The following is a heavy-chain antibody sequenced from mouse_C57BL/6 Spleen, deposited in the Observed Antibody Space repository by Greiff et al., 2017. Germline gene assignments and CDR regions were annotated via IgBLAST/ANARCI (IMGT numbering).Heavy chain of an antibody. CDR2: IHPYSGST. Sequence: VQLQQPGAELVKPGASVKLSCKASGYTFTSYWMHWVKQRPGQGLEWIGMIHPYSGSTNYNEKFKSKATLTVDKSSSTAYMQLSSLTSEDSAVYYCAREYYYGSSSFVAYWGQGTLVTVSA. CDR3: AREYYYGSSSFVAY. J-gene: IGHJ3*01. D-gene: IGHD1-1*01. V-gene: IGHV1-64*01. CDR1: GYTFTSYW.